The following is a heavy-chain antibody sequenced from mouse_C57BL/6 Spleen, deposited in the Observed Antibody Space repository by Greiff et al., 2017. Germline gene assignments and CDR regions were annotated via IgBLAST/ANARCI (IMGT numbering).Heavy chain of an antibody. D-gene: IGHD3-3*01. J-gene: IGHJ3*01. CDR2: ISSGSGTI. Sequence: EVKLLESGGGLVKPGGSLKLSCAASGFTFSDYGMHWVRQAPEKGLEWVAYISSGSGTIYYADTVKGRFTITRDNAKNTVYLQRTSLRSEDAAMYYCARGGLGFAYWGQGTLVTVSA. CDR1: GFTFSDYG. CDR3: ARGGLGFAY. V-gene: IGHV5-17*01.